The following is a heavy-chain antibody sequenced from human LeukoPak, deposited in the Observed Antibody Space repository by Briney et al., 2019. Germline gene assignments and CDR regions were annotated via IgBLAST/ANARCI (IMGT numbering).Heavy chain of an antibody. CDR2: IYPGDSDT. CDR1: GYNFTNYW. Sequence: GESLKISCKGSGYNFTNYWIGWVRQMPGKGLEWMGIIYPGDSDTRYRPSFQGQVTISADKSISSAYLQWSSLKASDTGMYYCAKPIRYESSAYFYWGQGTLVSVSS. V-gene: IGHV5-51*01. D-gene: IGHD3-22*01. J-gene: IGHJ4*02. CDR3: AKPIRYESSAYFY.